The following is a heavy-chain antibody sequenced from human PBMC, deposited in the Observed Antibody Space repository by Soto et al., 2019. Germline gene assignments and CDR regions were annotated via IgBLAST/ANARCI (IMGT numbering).Heavy chain of an antibody. CDR1: GGSISSGDYY. CDR2: IYYSGST. Sequence: QVQLQESGPGLVKPSQTLSLTCTVSGGSISSGDYYWSWIRQPPGKGLEWIGYIYYSGSTYYNPSLKSRVTISVATSKNQCSLKLSSVTAADTAVYYCARAWRIAAAGTFDYWGQGTLVTVSS. CDR3: ARAWRIAAAGTFDY. J-gene: IGHJ4*02. V-gene: IGHV4-30-4*01. D-gene: IGHD6-13*01.